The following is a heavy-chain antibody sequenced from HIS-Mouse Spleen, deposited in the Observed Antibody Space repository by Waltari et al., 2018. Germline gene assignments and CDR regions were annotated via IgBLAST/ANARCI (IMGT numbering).Heavy chain of an antibody. V-gene: IGHV3-30*18. J-gene: IGHJ4*02. D-gene: IGHD1-26*01. CDR3: AKDLRSGSYRHLDY. Sequence: QVQLVESGGGVVQPGRSLRLSCAASGFTFSSYGMHWVPQAPGKGLEWVAVISYDGSNKYYADSVKGRFTISRDNSKNTLYLQMNSLRAEDTAVYYCAKDLRSGSYRHLDYWGQGTLVTVSS. CDR2: ISYDGSNK. CDR1: GFTFSSYG.